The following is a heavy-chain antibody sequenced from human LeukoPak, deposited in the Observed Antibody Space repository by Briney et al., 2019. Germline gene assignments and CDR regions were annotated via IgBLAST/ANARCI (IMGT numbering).Heavy chain of an antibody. CDR3: AATTYYDFWSGYFPNYYYYGMDV. D-gene: IGHD3-3*01. CDR2: IKQDGSEK. V-gene: IGHV3-7*01. CDR1: GFTFSSYW. Sequence: PGGSLRLSCAASGFTFSSYWMSWVRQAPGKGLEWVANIKQDGSEKYYVDSVKGRFTISRDNAKNSLYLQMNSLRAEDTAVYYCAATTYYDFWSGYFPNYYYYGMDVWGQGTTVTVSS. J-gene: IGHJ6*02.